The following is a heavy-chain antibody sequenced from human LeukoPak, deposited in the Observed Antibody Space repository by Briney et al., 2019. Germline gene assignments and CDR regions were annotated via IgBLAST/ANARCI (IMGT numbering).Heavy chain of an antibody. CDR3: TRQSENFSLDY. CDR2: IWHDGSGK. CDR1: GFTFSNYG. Sequence: PGGSLRLSCAASGFTFSNYGMHWVRQAPGKGLEWVAIIWHDGSGKYYADSVKGRFTISRDNSKNTLYLQMNSLRAEDTAVYFCTRQSENFSLDYWGQGTLVTVSS. V-gene: IGHV3-33*01. D-gene: IGHD3-3*01. J-gene: IGHJ4*02.